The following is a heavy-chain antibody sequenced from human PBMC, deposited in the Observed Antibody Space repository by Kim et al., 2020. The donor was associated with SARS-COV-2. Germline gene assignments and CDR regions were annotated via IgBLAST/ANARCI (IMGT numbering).Heavy chain of an antibody. CDR1: GFSFSDHW. D-gene: IGHD2-15*01. CDR3: TAGLYSCAWG. V-gene: IGHV3-7*01. J-gene: IGHJ4*02. Sequence: GGSLRLSCAASGFSFSDHWMNWVRQAPGKGLEWVANINGYGSEKNYVDSVKGRFTTSRDNARNSLFLQMNRLRVEDTAVYYCTAGLYSCAWGWGQGTLVT. CDR2: INGYGSEK.